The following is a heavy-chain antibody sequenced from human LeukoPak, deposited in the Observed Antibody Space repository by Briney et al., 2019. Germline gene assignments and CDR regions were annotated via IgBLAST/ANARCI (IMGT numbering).Heavy chain of an antibody. D-gene: IGHD6-19*01. J-gene: IGHJ6*03. CDR1: GGSISSYY. V-gene: IGHV4-59*01. CDR2: IYYSGST. Sequence: SETLSLTCTVSGGSISSYYWSWIRQPPGKGLEWIGYIYYSGSTNYNPSLKSRVTISVDTSKNQFSLKLSSVTAADTDVYYCARVGVNSSGLDYYYYYYYMDVWGKGTTVTVSS. CDR3: ARVGVNSSGLDYYYYYYYMDV.